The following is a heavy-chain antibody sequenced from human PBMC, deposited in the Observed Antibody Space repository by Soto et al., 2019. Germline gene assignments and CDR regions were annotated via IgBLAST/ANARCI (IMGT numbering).Heavy chain of an antibody. D-gene: IGHD1-26*01. CDR3: ARGTWDRSGDY. Sequence: QVQLVQSGAEVKKPGASVKVSCKASGYTFTSYSVSWVRQAPGQGLEWLGWISTYNGNTNYAQNLQGRVTMTTDTSTSTGYMELRSLRSDDTAVYYGARGTWDRSGDYWGQGTLVIVSS. J-gene: IGHJ4*02. V-gene: IGHV1-18*01. CDR1: GYTFTSYS. CDR2: ISTYNGNT.